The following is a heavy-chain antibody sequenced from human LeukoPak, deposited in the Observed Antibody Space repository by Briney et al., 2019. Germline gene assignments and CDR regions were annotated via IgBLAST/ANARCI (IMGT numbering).Heavy chain of an antibody. D-gene: IGHD5-24*01. CDR2: LNPDDSDT. CDR1: AHSSTSHW. J-gene: IGHJ4*02. Sequence: GESLKISCQVSAHSSTSHWICWVRQTSVKGREWMGTLNPDDSDTIYSPPFQGQATISSDESITTTYLRWSSMNASHTARYYSARLRSPRGGHNSFDYWGRGAGVSVS. V-gene: IGHV5-51*01. CDR3: ARLRSPRGGHNSFDY.